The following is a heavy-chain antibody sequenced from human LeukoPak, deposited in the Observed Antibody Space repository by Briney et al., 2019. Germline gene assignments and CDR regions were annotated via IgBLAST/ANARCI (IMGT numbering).Heavy chain of an antibody. CDR3: TKSLRNYCTTTNCYGSPDAFDI. V-gene: IGHV3-9*01. CDR1: GFTFDDYA. CDR2: ISWNSGTI. D-gene: IGHD2-2*01. Sequence: GRSQRLSCAASGFTFDDYAMHWVRQAPGKGLEWVSGISWNSGTIGYADSVKGRFSISRDNAKNSLYLKMNSLRAEDTALYYCTKSLRNYCTTTNCYGSPDAFDIWGQGTMVTVSS. J-gene: IGHJ3*02.